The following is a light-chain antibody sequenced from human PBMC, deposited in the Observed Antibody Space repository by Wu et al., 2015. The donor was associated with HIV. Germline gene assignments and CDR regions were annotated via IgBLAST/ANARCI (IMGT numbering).Light chain of an antibody. J-gene: IGKJ2*01. V-gene: IGKV3-20*01. CDR3: QQYGSSPYT. CDR1: QSVSSSY. Sequence: EIVLTQSPGTLSLSPGERATLSCRASQSVSSSYLAWYQHKPGQAPRLLISGASSRATGIPDRFSGSGSGTDFTLTITRLEPEDFVVYYCQQYGSSPYTFGQGTKLEIK. CDR2: GAS.